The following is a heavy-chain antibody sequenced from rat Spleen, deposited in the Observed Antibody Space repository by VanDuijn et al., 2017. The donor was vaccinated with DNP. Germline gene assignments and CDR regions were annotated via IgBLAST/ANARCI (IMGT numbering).Heavy chain of an antibody. CDR1: EFTFSYYD. Sequence: EVQLVESGGGLVQPGRSLKLSCAASEFTFSYYDMAWVRQAPTEGLEWVASVSPSGGNTYYRDSVKGRFTISRDNAKSNLYLQMDNLRSEDTATYYCVTHGSISSTSTGAMDVWGQGTSVTVSS. D-gene: IGHD1-5*01. V-gene: IGHV5-19*01. CDR2: VSPSGGNT. J-gene: IGHJ4*01. CDR3: VTHGSISSTSTGAMDV.